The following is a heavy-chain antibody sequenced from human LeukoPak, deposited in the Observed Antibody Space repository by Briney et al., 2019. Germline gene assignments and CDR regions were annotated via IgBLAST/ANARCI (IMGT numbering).Heavy chain of an antibody. CDR2: IKHSGST. J-gene: IGHJ4*02. V-gene: IGHV4-34*01. D-gene: IGHD5-12*01. Sequence: SETLSLTCAVYGGSFSGYYWSWIRQPPGKGLEWIGEIKHSGSTNYNPSLKSRVTISVDTSKNQFSLKLSSVTAADTAVYYCAKKMISGYDMASFDYWGQGTLVTVSA. CDR1: GGSFSGYY. CDR3: AKKMISGYDMASFDY.